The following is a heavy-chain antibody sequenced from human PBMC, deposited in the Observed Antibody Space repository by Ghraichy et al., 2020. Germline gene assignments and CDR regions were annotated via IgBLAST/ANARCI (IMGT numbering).Heavy chain of an antibody. V-gene: IGHV3-7*03. CDR2: IKQDGSEK. CDR3: AVIVGADHDAFDI. CDR1: GFTFSSYW. D-gene: IGHD1-26*01. J-gene: IGHJ3*02. Sequence: GGSLRLSCAASGFTFSSYWMSWVRQAPGKGLEWVANIKQDGSEKYYVDSVKGRFTISRDNAKNSLYLQMNSLRAEDTAVYYCAVIVGADHDAFDIWGQGTMVTVSS.